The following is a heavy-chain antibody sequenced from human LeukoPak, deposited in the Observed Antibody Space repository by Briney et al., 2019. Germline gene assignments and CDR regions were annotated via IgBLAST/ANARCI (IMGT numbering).Heavy chain of an antibody. CDR1: GYTFTVYY. CDR3: ARDGYYDSSGYYPDY. Sequence: GASVKVSCKASGYTFTVYYIHWVRQAPGQGLEWMGWINPNSGGTNYAQRFQGRVTMTRDTSISTAYMELSRLRSDDTAVYYCARDGYYDSSGYYPDYWGQGTLVTVSS. CDR2: INPNSGGT. V-gene: IGHV1-2*02. J-gene: IGHJ4*02. D-gene: IGHD3-22*01.